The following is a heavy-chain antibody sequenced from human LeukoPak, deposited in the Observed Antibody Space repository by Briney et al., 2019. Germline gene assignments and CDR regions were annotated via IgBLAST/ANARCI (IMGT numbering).Heavy chain of an antibody. V-gene: IGHV3-23*01. Sequence: PGGSLRLSCAASGFSLTTYAMGWVRQAPGKGLEWVSVINDRGDSTYYADSVKSRFTISRDSSKNTLYLQMNSLRGEDTAVYYCAKGRWGLTINNFDIWGQGTMVTVSS. CDR2: INDRGDST. CDR1: GFSLTTYA. CDR3: AKGRWGLTINNFDI. D-gene: IGHD3-9*01. J-gene: IGHJ3*02.